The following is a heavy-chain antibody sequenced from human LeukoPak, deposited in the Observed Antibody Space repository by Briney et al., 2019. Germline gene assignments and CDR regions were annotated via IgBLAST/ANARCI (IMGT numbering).Heavy chain of an antibody. CDR1: GYTFTSYA. D-gene: IGHD3-10*01. J-gene: IGHJ5*02. Sequence: ASVKVSCKASGYTFTSYAMHWVRQAPGQRLEWMGWINAGNGNTKYSQKFQGRVTITRDTSASTAYMELSSLRSEDTAVYYCARGKEENLLWFGELSHWGNRGGDWFDPWGQGTLVTVSS. CDR2: INAGNGNT. CDR3: ARGKEENLLWFGELSHWGNRGGDWFDP. V-gene: IGHV1-3*01.